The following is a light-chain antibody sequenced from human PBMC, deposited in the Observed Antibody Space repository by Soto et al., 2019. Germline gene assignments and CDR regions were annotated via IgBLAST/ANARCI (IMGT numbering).Light chain of an antibody. CDR3: GTWDSGLSAVV. V-gene: IGLV1-51*01. CDR1: SSNIGNNY. CDR2: DNN. Sequence: QSVLTQPPSVSAAPGQKVTISCSGSSSNIGNNYVSWYQQLPGTAPKLLIYDNNKRPSGIPDRFSGSNSGTSATLGITGLQTGDEADYYCGTWDSGLSAVVFGGGTQLTVL. J-gene: IGLJ3*02.